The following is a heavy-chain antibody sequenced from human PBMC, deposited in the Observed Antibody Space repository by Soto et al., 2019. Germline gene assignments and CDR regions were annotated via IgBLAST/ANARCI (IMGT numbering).Heavy chain of an antibody. CDR3: ARVNQLLGFDP. V-gene: IGHV1-69*01. CDR2: IIPIFGTA. J-gene: IGHJ5*02. D-gene: IGHD2-2*01. CDR1: GYSFTSLD. Sequence: QVQLVQSGAEVREPGASVKVSCKASGYSFTSLDINWVRQTAGQGLEWMGGIIPIFGTANYAQKFQGRVTITADESTSTAYMELSSLRSEDTAVYYCARVNQLLGFDPWGQGTLVTVSS.